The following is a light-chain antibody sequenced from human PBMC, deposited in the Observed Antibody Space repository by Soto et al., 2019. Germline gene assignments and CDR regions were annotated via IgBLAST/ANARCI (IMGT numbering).Light chain of an antibody. CDR2: DAC. V-gene: IGKV1-5*01. Sequence: DLRSTQCPSGVSASGLDSIAISCRASQSSSSWSAWHQQKPGTATKLMIYDACCLESVVPSWFSGSGSGTDFTLTSSRQAPEYSAVYYCQQYGSSGTFGQGTKVDIK. J-gene: IGKJ1*01. CDR1: QSSSSW. CDR3: QQYGSSGT.